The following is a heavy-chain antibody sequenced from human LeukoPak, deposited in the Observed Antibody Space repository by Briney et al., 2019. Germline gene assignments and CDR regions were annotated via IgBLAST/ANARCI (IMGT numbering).Heavy chain of an antibody. D-gene: IGHD4-11*01. Sequence: ASVKVSCRASGYTFTSYAMNWVRQAPGQGLEWMGWISGYNGNTNYAQKLQGRVTMTTDTSTSTAYMELRSLRSDDTAVYYCASGDYSPPNWYYYMDVWGKGTTVTVSS. CDR2: ISGYNGNT. CDR3: ASGDYSPPNWYYYMDV. V-gene: IGHV1-18*01. J-gene: IGHJ6*03. CDR1: GYTFTSYA.